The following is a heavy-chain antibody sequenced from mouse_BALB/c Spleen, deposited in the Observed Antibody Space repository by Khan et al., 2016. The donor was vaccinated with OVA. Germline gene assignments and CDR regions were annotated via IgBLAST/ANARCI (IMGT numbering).Heavy chain of an antibody. D-gene: IGHD2-2*01. V-gene: IGHV1S135*01. J-gene: IGHJ3*01. CDR1: GYSFTSYY. Sequence: VQLKESEPELMKPGASVKISCKASGYSFTSYYLHWVMQSHGESLEWIGYVDPFSGGTTYNQKFKGKATLTVDKSSSTAYMHLSNLTSEDSAVYYCTRHGYVAWFTYWGQGTLVTVSA. CDR3: TRHGYVAWFTY. CDR2: VDPFSGGT.